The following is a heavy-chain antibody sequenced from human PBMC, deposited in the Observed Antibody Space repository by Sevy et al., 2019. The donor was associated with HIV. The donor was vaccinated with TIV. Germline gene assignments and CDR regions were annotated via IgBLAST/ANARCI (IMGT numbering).Heavy chain of an antibody. Sequence: GGSLRLSCAASGFNFRSYSINWVRQAPGKGLEWVSSIGSSNSYKYYADSVKGRFTISRVNAKKSLYLQMHSLRAEDTAIYYCARDYDAFDIWGQGTMVTVSS. CDR3: ARDYDAFDI. V-gene: IGHV3-21*04. J-gene: IGHJ3*02. CDR1: GFNFRSYS. CDR2: IGSSNSYK.